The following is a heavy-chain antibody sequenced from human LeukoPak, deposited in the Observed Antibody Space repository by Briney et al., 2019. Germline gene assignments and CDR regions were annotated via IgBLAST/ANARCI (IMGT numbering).Heavy chain of an antibody. V-gene: IGHV4-34*01. D-gene: IGHD4-23*01. CDR1: GGSFSGYY. J-gene: IGHJ6*03. CDR3: AREFKDDGGNPPCYYCFMDV. Sequence: SETLSLTCAVYGGSFSGYYWSWIRQPPGKGLEWIGEINHSGSTHYNPSLKSRVTISVDTSKNQFSLKLSSVTAADTAGYYCAREFKDDGGNPPCYYCFMDVGGKGTTVTVSS. CDR2: INHSGST.